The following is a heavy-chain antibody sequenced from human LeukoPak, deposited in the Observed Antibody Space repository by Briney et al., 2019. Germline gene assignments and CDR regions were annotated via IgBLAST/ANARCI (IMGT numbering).Heavy chain of an antibody. CDR1: GGSISSHY. Sequence: SETLSLTCTVSGGSISSHYWSWIRQTPGRGLERIGFTFYTGSTNSNPSLKSRVTMSADPSKNQVSLRLISVTAADTYIYYCARHRDSLGFHNWFDPWGQGTLVSVSS. CDR2: TFYTGST. D-gene: IGHD3-16*01. J-gene: IGHJ5*02. V-gene: IGHV4-59*08. CDR3: ARHRDSLGFHNWFDP.